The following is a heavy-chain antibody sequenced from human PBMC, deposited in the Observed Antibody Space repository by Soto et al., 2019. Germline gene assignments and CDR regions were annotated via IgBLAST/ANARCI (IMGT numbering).Heavy chain of an antibody. V-gene: IGHV3-48*01. CDR1: GLTFSSYS. D-gene: IGHD3-10*01. J-gene: IGHJ4*02. CDR2: ISSSSSTI. CDR3: AAAVRYYYGSGPFDY. Sequence: PGGSMRLSCAASGLTFSSYSMNWVRQAPGKGLEWVSYISSSSSTIYYADSVKGRFTISRDNAKNSLYLQMNSLRAEDTAVYYCAAAVRYYYGSGPFDYWGQGTLVTVPS.